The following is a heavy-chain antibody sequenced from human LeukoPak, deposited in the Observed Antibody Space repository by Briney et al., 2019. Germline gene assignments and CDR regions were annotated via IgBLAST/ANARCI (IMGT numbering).Heavy chain of an antibody. CDR2: ISSSSSYI. CDR1: GFTCSSYS. CDR3: ARGTSGSYLGFDP. Sequence: GGSLRLFCAASGFTCSSYSMNWVRQAPGKGLEWVSSISSSSSYIYYADSVKGRFTISRDNAKNSLYLQMNSLRAEDTAVYYCARGTSGSYLGFDPWGQGTLVTVSS. V-gene: IGHV3-21*01. J-gene: IGHJ5*02. D-gene: IGHD1-26*01.